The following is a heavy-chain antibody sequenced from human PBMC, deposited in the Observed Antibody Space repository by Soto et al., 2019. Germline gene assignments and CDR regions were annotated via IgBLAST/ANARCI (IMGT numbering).Heavy chain of an antibody. J-gene: IGHJ4*02. V-gene: IGHV1-18*01. Sequence: GASLKVSCKASGYSFTVYHMHWVRQAPGQGLEWMGWISAYNGNTKYAQKIQGRVTMTTDTSTSTAYMELRSLRSDDTAVYYCARDSPPVDYWGQGTLVTVSS. CDR1: GYSFTVYH. CDR2: ISAYNGNT. CDR3: ARDSPPVDY.